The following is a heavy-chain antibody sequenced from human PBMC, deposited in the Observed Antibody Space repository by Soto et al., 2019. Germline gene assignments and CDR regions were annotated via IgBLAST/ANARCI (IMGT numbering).Heavy chain of an antibody. CDR3: AKRGYYSPVLDYFDY. D-gene: IGHD3-3*01. CDR1: GFTFSSYG. CDR2: ISYDGSNK. Sequence: GGSLRLSCAASGFTFSSYGMHWVCQAPGKGLEWVAVISYDGSNKYYADSVKGRFTISRDNSKNTLYLQMNSLRAEDTAVYYCAKRGYYSPVLDYFDYWGQGTLVTVSS. V-gene: IGHV3-30*18. J-gene: IGHJ4*02.